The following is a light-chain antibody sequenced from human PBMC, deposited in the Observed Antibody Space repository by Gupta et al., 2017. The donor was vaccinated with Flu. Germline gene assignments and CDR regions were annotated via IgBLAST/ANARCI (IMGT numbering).Light chain of an antibody. CDR1: KLGDKY. CDR3: KAWARRAGV. V-gene: IGLV3-1*01. Sequence: SYDLTQPPSVSVSPGQTARISCSGNKLGDKYVFWYQQKPGQDPVFVIYEDKRRPSGIPERSSGSNSGNNATLPISGTQAMDEADDYCKAWARRAGVFGGGTKLTV. J-gene: IGLJ2*01. CDR2: EDK.